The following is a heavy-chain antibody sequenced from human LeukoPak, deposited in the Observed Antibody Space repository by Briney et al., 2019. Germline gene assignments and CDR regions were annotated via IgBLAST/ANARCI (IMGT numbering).Heavy chain of an antibody. Sequence: SETLSLTCTVSGGSISSYYWSWIRQPAGKGLEWIGRIYTSGSTNYNPSLKSRVTMSVDTSKNQFSLKLSSVTAADTAVYYCARDSTYYDFWSGRRSYYYYMDVWGKGTTVTVSS. D-gene: IGHD3-3*01. J-gene: IGHJ6*03. CDR1: GGSISSYY. CDR3: ARDSTYYDFWSGRRSYYYYMDV. CDR2: IYTSGST. V-gene: IGHV4-4*07.